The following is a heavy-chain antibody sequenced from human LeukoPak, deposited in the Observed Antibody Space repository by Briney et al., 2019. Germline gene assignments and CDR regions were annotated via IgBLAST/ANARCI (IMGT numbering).Heavy chain of an antibody. CDR3: ARDRTVMGTYYYYGMDV. Sequence: SETLSLTCTVSGVSISSYYWSWIRQPAGKGLEWIGRFYTSGSANYNPSLKSRVTMSVDTSKNQFSLKLKSVTAADTAVYYCARDRTVMGTYYYYGMDVRGQGTTVTVSS. J-gene: IGHJ6*02. CDR2: FYTSGSA. V-gene: IGHV4-4*07. CDR1: GVSISSYY. D-gene: IGHD4-17*01.